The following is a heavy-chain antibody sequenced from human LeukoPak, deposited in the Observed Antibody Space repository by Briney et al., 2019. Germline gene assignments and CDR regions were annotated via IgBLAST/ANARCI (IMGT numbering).Heavy chain of an antibody. V-gene: IGHV4-59*08. CDR2: IYYSGST. CDR1: GGSISSYY. Sequence: SETLSLTCTVSGGSISSYYWSWIRQPPGKGLGWIGYIYYSGSTNYNPSLKSRVTISVDTSKNQFSLKLSSVTAADTAVYYCARTYSRYDGDAFDIWGQGTMVTVSS. CDR3: ARTYSRYDGDAFDI. J-gene: IGHJ3*02. D-gene: IGHD5-12*01.